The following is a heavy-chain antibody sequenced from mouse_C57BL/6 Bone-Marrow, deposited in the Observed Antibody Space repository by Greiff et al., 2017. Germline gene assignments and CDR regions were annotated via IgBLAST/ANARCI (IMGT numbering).Heavy chain of an antibody. Sequence: VQLQQSGAELARPGASVKLSCKASGYTFTSYGISWVKQRTGQGLEWIGEIYPRSGNTYYNEKFKGEATLTADKSSSTAYMELRSLTSEDSAVYFCARGQLRLRPFFAYWGQGTLVTVSA. V-gene: IGHV1-81*01. CDR3: ARGQLRLRPFFAY. D-gene: IGHD3-2*02. J-gene: IGHJ3*01. CDR2: IYPRSGNT. CDR1: GYTFTSYG.